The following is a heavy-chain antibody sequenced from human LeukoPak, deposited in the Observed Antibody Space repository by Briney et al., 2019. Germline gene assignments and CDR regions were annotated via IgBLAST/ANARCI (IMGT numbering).Heavy chain of an antibody. J-gene: IGHJ4*02. D-gene: IGHD3-16*01. CDR1: GGSFSGYY. V-gene: IGHV4-34*01. CDR3: ARGDDVYESEVPYYFDY. Sequence: SETLSLTCAVYGGSFSGYYWSWIRQPPGKGLEWIGEINHSGSTNYNPSLKSRVTISVDTSKNQFSLKLSSVTAADTAVYYCARGDDVYESEVPYYFDYWGQGTLVTVSS. CDR2: INHSGST.